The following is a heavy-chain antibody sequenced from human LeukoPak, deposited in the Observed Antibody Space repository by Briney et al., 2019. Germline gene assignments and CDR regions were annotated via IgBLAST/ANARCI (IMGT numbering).Heavy chain of an antibody. J-gene: IGHJ4*02. CDR2: ISGSGGST. Sequence: GGFLRLSCAASGFTFSSYGMSWVRQAPGKGLEWVSAISGSGGSTYYADSVKGRFTISRDNSKNTLYLQMNSLRAEDTAVYYCATYDSSGYPTAHWGQGTLVTVSS. V-gene: IGHV3-23*01. CDR1: GFTFSSYG. D-gene: IGHD3-22*01. CDR3: ATYDSSGYPTAH.